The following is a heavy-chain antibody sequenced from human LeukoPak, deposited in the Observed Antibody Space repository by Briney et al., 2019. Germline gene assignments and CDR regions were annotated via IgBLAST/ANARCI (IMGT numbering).Heavy chain of an antibody. CDR1: GGSFSGYY. CDR2: INHSGST. D-gene: IGHD3-10*01. J-gene: IGHJ5*02. CDR3: ARGSWCYYGSGPKYNWFDP. Sequence: PSETLSLTCAVYGGSFSGYYWSWIRQPPGKGLEWIGEINHSGSTNYNPSLKSRVIISVDTSKNQFSLKLSSVTAADTAVYYCARGSWCYYGSGPKYNWFDPWGQGTLVTVSS. V-gene: IGHV4-34*01.